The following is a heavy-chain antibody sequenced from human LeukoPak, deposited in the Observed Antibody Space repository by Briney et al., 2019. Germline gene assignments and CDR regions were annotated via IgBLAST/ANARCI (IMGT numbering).Heavy chain of an antibody. J-gene: IGHJ5*02. Sequence: GGSLRLSCAASGFTFSSYSMNWVRQAPGKGLEWVSSISSSSSYIYYADSVKGRFTISRDNAKNSLYLQMNSLRAEDTAVYYCAREDTYYYGSGSYYMGNWFDPWGQGTPVTVSS. CDR3: AREDTYYYGSGSYYMGNWFDP. D-gene: IGHD3-10*01. CDR2: ISSSSSYI. CDR1: GFTFSSYS. V-gene: IGHV3-21*01.